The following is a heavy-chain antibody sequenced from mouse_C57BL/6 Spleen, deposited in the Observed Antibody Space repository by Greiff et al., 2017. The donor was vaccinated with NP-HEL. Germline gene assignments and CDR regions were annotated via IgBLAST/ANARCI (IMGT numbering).Heavy chain of an antibody. V-gene: IGHV3-6*01. CDR3: ARIGRTYYFDY. J-gene: IGHJ2*01. Sequence: EVQLQESGPGLVKPSQSLSLTCSVTGYSITSGYYWNWIRQFPGNKLEWMGYISYDGSNNYNPSLKNRISITRDTSKNQFFLKLNSVTTEDTATYYCARIGRTYYFDYWGQGTTLTVSS. CDR2: ISYDGSN. D-gene: IGHD4-1*01. CDR1: GYSITSGYY.